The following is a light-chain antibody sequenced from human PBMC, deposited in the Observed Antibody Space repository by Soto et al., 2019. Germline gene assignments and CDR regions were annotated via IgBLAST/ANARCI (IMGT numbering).Light chain of an antibody. J-gene: IGKJ5*01. Sequence: IARTQSPATLSVSPGKTATLSCRASQSVSSQLAWYQQKPGQAPRLLIFESSTRATGIPARFSGSGSGTDFTLTISRLETEDFAVYYCQQYGSSPTITFGQGTRLEIK. CDR1: QSVSSQ. CDR2: ESS. CDR3: QQYGSSPTIT. V-gene: IGKV3-15*01.